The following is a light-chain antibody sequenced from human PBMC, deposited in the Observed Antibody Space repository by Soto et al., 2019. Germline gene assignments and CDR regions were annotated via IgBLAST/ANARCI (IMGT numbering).Light chain of an antibody. J-gene: IGKJ1*01. CDR1: QSVATN. V-gene: IGKV3-15*01. CDR2: GAS. Sequence: IVLTHSPATLSLSPWERGTLSCRASQSVATNLAWYQQRPGQAPRLLIYGASTRATGIPARFTGSGSGTEITLPIRRLEFDVSAFYCCQYDNNWRKFGQGTKVDIK. CDR3: QYDNNWRK.